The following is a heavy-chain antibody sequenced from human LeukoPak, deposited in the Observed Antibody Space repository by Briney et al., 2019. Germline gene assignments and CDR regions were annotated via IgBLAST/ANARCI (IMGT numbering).Heavy chain of an antibody. CDR1: GYTFTGYY. CDR2: IDPNSGGT. V-gene: IGHV1-2*02. CDR3: AREELSSGSYSEALDY. D-gene: IGHD1-26*01. Sequence: GASVKVSCKASGYTFTGYYIHWVRQAPGQGLEWMGWIDPNSGGTHYAQNFQDRVTMTRGTSISTAYMELSRLRSDDTAVYYCAREELSSGSYSEALDYWGQGTLVTVSS. J-gene: IGHJ4*02.